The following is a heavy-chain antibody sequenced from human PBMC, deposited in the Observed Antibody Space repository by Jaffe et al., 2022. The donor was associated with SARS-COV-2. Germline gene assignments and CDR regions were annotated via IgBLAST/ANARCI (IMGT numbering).Heavy chain of an antibody. Sequence: QVQLQQWGAGLLKPSETLSLTCAVYGGSFSGYYWSWIRQPPGKGLEWIGEINHSGSTNYNPSLKSRVTISVDTSKNQFSLKLSSVTAADTAVYYCARTVMGITNHLKKYYYYMDVWGKGTTVTVSS. J-gene: IGHJ6*03. CDR1: GGSFSGYY. V-gene: IGHV4-34*01. CDR3: ARTVMGITNHLKKYYYYMDV. CDR2: INHSGST. D-gene: IGHD1-20*01.